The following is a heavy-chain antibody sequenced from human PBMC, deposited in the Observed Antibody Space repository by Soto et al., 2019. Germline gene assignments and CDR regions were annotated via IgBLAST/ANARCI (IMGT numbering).Heavy chain of an antibody. CDR3: ARGLSPAFRGLFSFDS. J-gene: IGHJ5*01. D-gene: IGHD3-16*01. CDR2: IYYTGSA. Sequence: QVQLQESGPGLVKPSQTLALTCTVSGDSSISGPYYWSWIRQLPGKGLEYIGYIYYTGSAYHNPSLKSRLNISIDTTKDQFSLMLTAVTAADTGAYFCARGLSPAFRGLFSFDSWGQGTLVTVSS. V-gene: IGHV4-30-4*01. CDR1: GDSSISGPYY.